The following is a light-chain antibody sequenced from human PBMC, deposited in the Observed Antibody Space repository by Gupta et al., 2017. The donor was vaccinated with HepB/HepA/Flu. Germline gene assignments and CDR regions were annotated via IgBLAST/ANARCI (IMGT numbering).Light chain of an antibody. CDR2: DAS. J-gene: IGKJ3*01. Sequence: EIVVTQSPATLSVSPGERATVSCRASRSVSSNLAWYQQRPGQAPRLLIYDASTRATGVPARFSGSGSGTEFTLTITSRQSEDSAIYYCQQYESWPPLFTFGPGTTVEIK. CDR3: QQYESWPPLFT. V-gene: IGKV3-15*01. CDR1: RSVSSN.